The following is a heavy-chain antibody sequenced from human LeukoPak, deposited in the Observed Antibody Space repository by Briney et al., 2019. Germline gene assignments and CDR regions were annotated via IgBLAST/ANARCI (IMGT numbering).Heavy chain of an antibody. CDR1: GFAFSNYE. D-gene: IGHD3-22*01. CDR3: ARELYDSSGYYFSHFDY. V-gene: IGHV3-48*03. J-gene: IGHJ4*02. CDR2: ISSSGNTI. Sequence: GGSLRLSCAASGFAFSNYEMNWVRQAPGKGLEWVSYISSSGNTIYYADSLKGRFTISRDNAKNSLYLQIDSLRAEDTAVYFCARELYDSSGYYFSHFDYWGQGTLVTVSS.